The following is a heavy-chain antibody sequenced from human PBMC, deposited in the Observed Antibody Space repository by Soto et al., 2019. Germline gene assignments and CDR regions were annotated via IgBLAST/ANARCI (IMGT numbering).Heavy chain of an antibody. CDR2: ISPSSGHI. CDR3: SGCSGGACHNNYGMDV. Sequence: EVHLVESGGGLVKPGGSLRLSCAVSGFTFSSCTMNWVRQAPGKGLEWVSSISPSSGHIYYADSEKGRFTISRDNAKNSLFLQMNSLRGEDTAVYYCSGCSGGACHNNYGMDVWGQGTTVTVSS. V-gene: IGHV3-21*06. CDR1: GFTFSSCT. D-gene: IGHD2-15*01. J-gene: IGHJ6*02.